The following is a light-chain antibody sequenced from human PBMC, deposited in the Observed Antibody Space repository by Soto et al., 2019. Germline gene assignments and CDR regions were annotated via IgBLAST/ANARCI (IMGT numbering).Light chain of an antibody. CDR3: LQHNSYPLT. J-gene: IGKJ4*01. V-gene: IGKV1-17*01. CDR2: AAS. CDR1: LNINTY. Sequence: DIQMPQSPSSLSAYVGDRVTITCLASLNINTYLNWYQQKPGKAPKILIYAASTLQSGVPSRFSGSGSGTDFTLTISSLQPEDFATYYCLQHNSYPLTFGGGTKVDIK.